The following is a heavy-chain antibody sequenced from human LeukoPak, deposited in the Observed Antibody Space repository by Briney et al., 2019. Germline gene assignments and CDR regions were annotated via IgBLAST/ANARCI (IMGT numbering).Heavy chain of an antibody. V-gene: IGHV3-33*06. J-gene: IGHJ4*02. D-gene: IGHD6-13*01. Sequence: PGGSLRLSCAASGFTFSSYGMHWVRQAPGKGLEWVAVIWYDGSNKYYADSVKGRFTISRDNSKNTLYLQMNSLRAEDTAVYYCAKEVAYRVAAAEFIDYWGQGTLVTVSS. CDR1: GFTFSSYG. CDR3: AKEVAYRVAAAEFIDY. CDR2: IWYDGSNK.